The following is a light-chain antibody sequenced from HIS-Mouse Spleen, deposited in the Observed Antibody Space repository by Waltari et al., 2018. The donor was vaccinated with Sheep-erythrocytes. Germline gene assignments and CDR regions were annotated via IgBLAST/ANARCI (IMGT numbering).Light chain of an antibody. CDR1: QGISSA. CDR3: QQFNNYPRT. CDR2: DAS. J-gene: IGKJ1*01. V-gene: IGKV1D-13*01. Sequence: AIQLTQSPSSLSASVGDRVTITCRAIQGISSALAWYQQKPGKAPKLLIYDASSLESGGPSRVSGSGAGTDFTLTISSLQPEDFATYYCQQFNNYPRTFGQGTKVEIK.